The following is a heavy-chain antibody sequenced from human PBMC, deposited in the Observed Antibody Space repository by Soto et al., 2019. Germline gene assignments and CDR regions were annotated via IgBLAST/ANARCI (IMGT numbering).Heavy chain of an antibody. CDR1: GASVCSAAHF. J-gene: IGHJ4*02. CDR2: VYRTALT. Sequence: SETLALTSRVCGASVCSAAHFWTWIRQPPGKGLEWIGYVYRTALTNSNPAITSRVTVSADRPKNQFSLTLRSMTAADTAVYYCVREDMSGTYYFDYWGPGIQVTVSS. CDR3: VREDMSGTYYFDY. D-gene: IGHD3-3*01. V-gene: IGHV4-61*08.